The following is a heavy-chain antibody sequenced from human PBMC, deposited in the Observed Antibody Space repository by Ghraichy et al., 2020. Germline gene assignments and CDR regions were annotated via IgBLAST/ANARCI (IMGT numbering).Heavy chain of an antibody. CDR1: GGSFSGYY. CDR2: INHSGST. V-gene: IGHV4-34*01. D-gene: IGHD4-11*01. J-gene: IGHJ6*03. CDR3: ARYSNYVAHYMDV. Sequence: SETLSLTCAVYGGSFSGYYWSWISQPPGKGLEWIGEINHSGSTNYNPSLKSRVTISVDTSKNQFSLKLSSVTAADTAVYYCARYSNYVAHYMDVWGKGTTVTVSS.